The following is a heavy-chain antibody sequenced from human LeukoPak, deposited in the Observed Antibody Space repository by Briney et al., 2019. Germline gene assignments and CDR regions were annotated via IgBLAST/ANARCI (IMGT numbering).Heavy chain of an antibody. V-gene: IGHV3-23*01. CDR3: ARGLGIHYYYYMDV. J-gene: IGHJ6*03. CDR1: GFTFSSYA. D-gene: IGHD1-14*01. CDR2: ISGSGGST. Sequence: GGSLRLSCAASGFTFSSYAMSWVRQAPGKGLEWVSAISGSGGSTYYADTVKGRFTISRDNSKNMLYLQMNSLRAEDTAVYYCARGLGIHYYYYMDVWGKGTTVTVSS.